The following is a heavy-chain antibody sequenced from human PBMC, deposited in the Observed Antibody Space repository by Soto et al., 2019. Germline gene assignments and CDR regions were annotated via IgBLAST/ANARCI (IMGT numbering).Heavy chain of an antibody. CDR2: IYYSGST. CDR3: AREFKRSFDP. J-gene: IGHJ5*02. CDR1: GGSISSGGYY. Sequence: QVQLQESGPGLVKPSQTLSLTCTVSGGSISSGGYYWSWIRQHPGKGLEWIGYIYYSGSTYYNPSLKSRVTRSVDTSKNPFSLELSSVTAADTAVYDGAREFKRSFDPWGQGTLVTVSS. V-gene: IGHV4-31*03.